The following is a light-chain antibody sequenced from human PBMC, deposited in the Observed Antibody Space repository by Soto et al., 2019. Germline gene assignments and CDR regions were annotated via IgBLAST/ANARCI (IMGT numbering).Light chain of an antibody. CDR3: QQDYTRFT. J-gene: IGKJ3*01. Sequence: PGERVTLSCRASQSVSSSYLTWYQQKPGQAPRLLIYGASTRATSIPARLSGSGSGTDFTLTISSLQPEDFAVYYCQQDYTRFTFGPGTKVDIK. CDR1: QSVSSSY. CDR2: GAS. V-gene: IGKV3D-7*01.